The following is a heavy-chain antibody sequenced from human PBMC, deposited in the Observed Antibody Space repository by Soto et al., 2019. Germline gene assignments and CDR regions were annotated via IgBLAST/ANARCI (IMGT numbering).Heavy chain of an antibody. CDR2: IDPPDSYT. J-gene: IGHJ6*02. D-gene: IGHD6-13*01. V-gene: IGHV5-10-1*01. Sequence: KVSYTECRYTFNSSSGRWLRQVPGKGLEWIGRIDPPDSYTKYSPSFQGHVTISLDRSSSTVYLQWSSLTTSDTAIYYCARRGYSTSVGYYYAMDVWGQGTTVTGSS. CDR3: ARRGYSTSVGYYYAMDV. CDR1: RYTFNSSS.